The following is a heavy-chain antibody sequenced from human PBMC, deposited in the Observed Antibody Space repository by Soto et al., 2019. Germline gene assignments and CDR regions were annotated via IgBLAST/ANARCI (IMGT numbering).Heavy chain of an antibody. CDR1: GFTFSRYW. CDR2: INSAGSST. J-gene: IGHJ4*02. Sequence: EVQMVESGGGLVQPGGSLRLSCAASGFTFSRYWMHWVRQAPGKGLVWVSRINSAGSSTSYADSVKGRFTISRDNAKNTLYLQMNSLRAEDTAVYYCVRTSLVVAAATREDYWGQGTLVTVSS. CDR3: VRTSLVVAAATREDY. V-gene: IGHV3-74*01. D-gene: IGHD2-15*01.